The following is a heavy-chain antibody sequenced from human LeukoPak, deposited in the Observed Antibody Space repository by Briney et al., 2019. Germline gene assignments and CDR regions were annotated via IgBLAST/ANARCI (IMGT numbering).Heavy chain of an antibody. CDR1: GYTLTELS. CDR3: ATGPRKLRFLELN. J-gene: IGHJ4*02. V-gene: IGHV1-24*01. Sequence: ASVKVSCKVSGYTLTELSMHWVRPAPGKGLEWMGGFDPEDGETIYAQKFQGRVTMTEDTSTDTAYMELSSLRSEDTAVYYCATGPRKLRFLELNWGQGTLVTVSS. D-gene: IGHD3-3*01. CDR2: FDPEDGET.